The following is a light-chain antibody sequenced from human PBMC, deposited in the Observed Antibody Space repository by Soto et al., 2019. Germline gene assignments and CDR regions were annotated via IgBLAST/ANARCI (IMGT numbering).Light chain of an antibody. J-gene: IGKJ1*01. CDR3: QQYSRLCS. CDR2: GAS. Sequence: DIQMTQSPSSLSASVGDRVTITCRSSESISTWLAWYQQKPGKAPKPLIYGASSLESGVPPRFSGDGSGTEFTLTISSLQRDDFGIYYCQQYSRLCSFGQGTKVEIE. V-gene: IGKV1-5*03. CDR1: ESISTW.